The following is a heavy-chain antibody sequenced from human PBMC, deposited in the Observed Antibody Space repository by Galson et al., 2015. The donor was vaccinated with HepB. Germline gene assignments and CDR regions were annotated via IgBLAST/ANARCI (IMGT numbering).Heavy chain of an antibody. V-gene: IGHV3-11*05. D-gene: IGHD3-9*01. CDR1: GFTFSDYY. CDR2: ISSDSSYT. Sequence: SLRLSCASSGFTFSDYYMTWVRQTPGKGLDCLSYISSDSSYTKYADSLGGRFTISRDNAKKSLYLQMSSLRVEDTAVYYCARVDWQYFFDYWGHGTLVTVSS. J-gene: IGHJ4*01. CDR3: ARVDWQYFFDY.